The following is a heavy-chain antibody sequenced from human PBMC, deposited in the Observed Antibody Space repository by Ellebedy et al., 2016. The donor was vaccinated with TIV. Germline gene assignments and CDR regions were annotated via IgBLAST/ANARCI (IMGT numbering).Heavy chain of an antibody. CDR2: INPNSGGT. CDR1: GYTFTGYY. V-gene: IGHV1-2*02. D-gene: IGHD5-18*01. Sequence: ASVKVSCXASGYTFTGYYMHWVRQAPGQGLEWMGWINPNSGGTNYAQKFQGRVTMTRDTSISTAYMELSRLRSDDTAVYYCARGKRGYSYGYYERDAFDIWGQGTMVTVSS. J-gene: IGHJ3*02. CDR3: ARGKRGYSYGYYERDAFDI.